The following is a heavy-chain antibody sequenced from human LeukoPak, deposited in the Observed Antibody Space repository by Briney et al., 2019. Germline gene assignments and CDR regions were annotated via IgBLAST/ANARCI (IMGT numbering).Heavy chain of an antibody. Sequence: GGSLRLSCAASGFTFSSYAMNWVRQAPGKGLDYVSAIDGTGSTTYYANSVGGRFTISRDNSKNTLYLQMGSLRVEDMAVYYCARVLPGASTYDYWGRGTLVTVSS. V-gene: IGHV3-64*01. CDR3: ARVLPGASTYDY. CDR2: IDGTGSTT. CDR1: GFTFSSYA. J-gene: IGHJ4*02.